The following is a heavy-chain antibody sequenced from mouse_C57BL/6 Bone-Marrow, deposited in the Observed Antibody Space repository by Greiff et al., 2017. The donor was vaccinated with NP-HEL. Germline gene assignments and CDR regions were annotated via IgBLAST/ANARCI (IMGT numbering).Heavy chain of an antibody. V-gene: IGHV1-7*01. Sequence: VQVVESGAELAKPGASVQLSCKASGYTFTSYWMHWVKQRPGQGLAWIGYLNPSSGYTTYNQKFKDTATLTADKSSSTAYMQLSSLTYEDSAVYYCARYGYYYGSSWYFDVWGTGTTVTVSS. J-gene: IGHJ1*03. CDR3: ARYGYYYGSSWYFDV. D-gene: IGHD1-1*01. CDR1: GYTFTSYW. CDR2: LNPSSGYT.